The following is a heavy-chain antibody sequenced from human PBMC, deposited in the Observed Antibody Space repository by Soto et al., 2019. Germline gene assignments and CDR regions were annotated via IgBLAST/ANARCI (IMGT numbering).Heavy chain of an antibody. Sequence: EVQLVESGGDLVQPGGSLRLSCAASGFTFSTYWMHWVRQVPGKGLVWVSRINSDGSSTRYADSVKGRFTISRDNAKNSLYLQMNSLRGEDTGVYYGVRVRSTRLGGGDGFAIWGQGTMVTVSS. V-gene: IGHV3-74*01. CDR2: INSDGSST. CDR1: GFTFSTYW. D-gene: IGHD3-10*01. J-gene: IGHJ3*02. CDR3: VRVRSTRLGGGDGFAI.